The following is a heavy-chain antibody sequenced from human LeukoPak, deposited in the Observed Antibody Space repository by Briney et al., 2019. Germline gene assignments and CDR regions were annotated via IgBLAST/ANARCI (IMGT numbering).Heavy chain of an antibody. J-gene: IGHJ4*02. D-gene: IGHD3-22*01. CDR2: IYQSGNT. V-gene: IGHV4-38-2*01. CDR1: GYSISSGYY. CDR3: ARTYYYDSSGYAYFDY. Sequence: SETLSLTCAVSGYSISSGYYWGWIRQPPGKGLAWIGGIYQSGNTYYNPSLKSPVTISVDTSKNQFSLKLSSVTAADTAVYYCARTYYYDSSGYAYFDYWGQGTLVTVSS.